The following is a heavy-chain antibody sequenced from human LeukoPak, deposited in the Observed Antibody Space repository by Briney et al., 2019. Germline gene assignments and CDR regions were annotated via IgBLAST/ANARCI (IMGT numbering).Heavy chain of an antibody. CDR3: ARHGGGGESYPRVFGY. V-gene: IGHV4-59*08. CDR1: GGSISPYY. D-gene: IGHD1-26*01. Sequence: SETLSLTCTVSGGSISPYYWSWLRQPPGKGLEWIGYINYSGSTNYNPSLNSRVTISVDTSTKPYSLKLSSVSAAVTAVYYCARHGGGGESYPRVFGYWGRGSLVSVSS. J-gene: IGHJ4*02. CDR2: INYSGST.